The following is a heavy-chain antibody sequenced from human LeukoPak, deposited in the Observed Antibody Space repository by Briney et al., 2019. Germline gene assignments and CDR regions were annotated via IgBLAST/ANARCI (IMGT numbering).Heavy chain of an antibody. J-gene: IGHJ4*02. V-gene: IGHV4-31*03. D-gene: IGHD3-22*01. CDR1: GGSISSGNYY. CDR2: IYYSGST. Sequence: SQTLSLTCTVSGGSISSGNYYWSWIRQHPGKGLEWIGYIYYSGSTYYNPSLKSRVTISVDTSKNQFSLKLSSVTAADTAVYYCARARHAGDSSGYYLDYWGQGTLATVSS. CDR3: ARARHAGDSSGYYLDY.